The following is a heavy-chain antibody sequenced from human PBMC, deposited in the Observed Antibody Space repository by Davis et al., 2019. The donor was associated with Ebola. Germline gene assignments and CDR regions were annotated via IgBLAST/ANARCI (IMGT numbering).Heavy chain of an antibody. CDR2: ISDSGDTT. Sequence: GESLKISCAASGFTVSDTYMTWVRQAPGKGLEWLSYISDSGDTTSYANSVRGRFTISRDNVKNSLYLQMNSLRDEDTAVYHCARLMRSGGWYSDFWGQGTLVTVST. D-gene: IGHD6-19*01. CDR3: ARLMRSGGWYSDF. CDR1: GFTVSDTY. J-gene: IGHJ4*02. V-gene: IGHV3-11*04.